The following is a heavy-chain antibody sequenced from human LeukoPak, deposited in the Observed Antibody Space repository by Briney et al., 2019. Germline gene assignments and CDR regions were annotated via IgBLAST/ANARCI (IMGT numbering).Heavy chain of an antibody. D-gene: IGHD5-18*01. CDR1: GFTFSSFA. CDR2: ISSDESSK. V-gene: IGHV3-30-3*01. J-gene: IGHJ4*02. CDR3: ARDTRGYSYGYFDY. Sequence: GGSLRLSCAASGFTFSSFAMHWVRQAPGKGLDWVAIISSDESSKYYADSVKGRFTISRDNPKNTLYLQMNSLRAEDTAVYYCARDTRGYSYGYFDYWGQGTLVTVSS.